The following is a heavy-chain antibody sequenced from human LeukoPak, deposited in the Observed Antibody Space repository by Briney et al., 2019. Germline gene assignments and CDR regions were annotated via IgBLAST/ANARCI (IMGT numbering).Heavy chain of an antibody. D-gene: IGHD2-21*02. Sequence: GGSLRLSCAASGFTFNSYAIHWVRQAPGKGLGWVAVISYDGSKKFYAHSVKGRFTISRDNSKNTLYLHMNSLRAEDTAVYYCASEKGGDRRGYYYMDVWGKGTTVTISS. J-gene: IGHJ6*03. CDR2: ISYDGSKK. CDR3: ASEKGGDRRGYYYMDV. CDR1: GFTFNSYA. V-gene: IGHV3-30*04.